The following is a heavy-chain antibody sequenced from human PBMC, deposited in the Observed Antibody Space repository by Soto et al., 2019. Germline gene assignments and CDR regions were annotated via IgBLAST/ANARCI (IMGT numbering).Heavy chain of an antibody. J-gene: IGHJ6*02. D-gene: IGHD2-21*02. CDR1: GGSINSEYYY. CDR3: ARHFDDVTGYYYGMDV. Sequence: QVHLQESGPGLVRPSSTLSLACTVSGGSINSEYYYWSWIRQPPGKGLEWIAFIYHSGTTSYNPSLKNRVSISIDTSKSQFSLSLTSVTAADTAVYYCARHFDDVTGYYYGMDVWGQGTAVSVSS. V-gene: IGHV4-30-4*01. CDR2: IYHSGTT.